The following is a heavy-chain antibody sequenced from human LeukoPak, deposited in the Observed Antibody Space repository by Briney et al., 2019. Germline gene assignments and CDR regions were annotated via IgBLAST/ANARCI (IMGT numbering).Heavy chain of an antibody. V-gene: IGHV4-31*03. CDR2: IYYSGST. CDR3: ARGFGGNLYAYDY. Sequence: NPSETLSLTCTVSGGSISSGGYYWSWIRQHPGKGLEWIGYIYYSGSTYYNPSLKSRVTISVDTSKNQFSLKLSSVTAADTAVYYCARGFGGNLYAYDYWGQGTLVTVSS. D-gene: IGHD4-23*01. CDR1: GGSISSGGYY. J-gene: IGHJ4*02.